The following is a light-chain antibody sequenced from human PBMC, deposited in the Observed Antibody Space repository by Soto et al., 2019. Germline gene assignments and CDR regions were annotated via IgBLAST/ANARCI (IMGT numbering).Light chain of an antibody. CDR1: RSLAYIDGNTY. CDR3: MQGTHWPPYT. J-gene: IGKJ2*01. CDR2: NVS. Sequence: DVLMNQSPLSLPVTLGQPASISCWSSRSLAYIDGNTYLNWFQQRPGQSPRRLIYNVSNRDSGVPDRFSGSVSGTAFTLKISRLEAEDFAVYYCMQGTHWPPYTFGQGTKLEIK. V-gene: IGKV2-30*01.